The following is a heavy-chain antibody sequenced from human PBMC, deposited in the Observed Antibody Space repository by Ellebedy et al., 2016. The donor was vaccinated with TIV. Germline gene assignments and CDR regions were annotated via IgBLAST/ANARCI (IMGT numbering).Heavy chain of an antibody. V-gene: IGHV1-3*01. J-gene: IGHJ6*02. Sequence: ASVKVSCXASGYTFTSYAMHWVRQAPGQRLEWMGWINAGNGNTKYSQKFQGRVTITRDTSASTAYMELSSLRSEDTAVYYCARGKQTQLIYYYYYGMDVWGQGTTVTVSS. CDR1: GYTFTSYA. CDR3: ARGKQTQLIYYYYYGMDV. CDR2: INAGNGNT. D-gene: IGHD2-8*01.